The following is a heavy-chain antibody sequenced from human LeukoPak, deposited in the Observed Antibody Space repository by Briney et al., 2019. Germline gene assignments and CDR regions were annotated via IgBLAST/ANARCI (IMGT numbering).Heavy chain of an antibody. V-gene: IGHV4-39*02. Sequence: SETLSLTYTVSGGSISSSSYYWGWIRQPPGKGLEWIGSIYYSGSTYYNPSLKSRVTISVDTSKNQFSLKLSSVTAADTAVYYCARDTYGDYLYWGQGTLVTVSS. J-gene: IGHJ4*02. CDR2: IYYSGST. CDR3: ARDTYGDYLY. D-gene: IGHD4-17*01. CDR1: GGSISSSSYY.